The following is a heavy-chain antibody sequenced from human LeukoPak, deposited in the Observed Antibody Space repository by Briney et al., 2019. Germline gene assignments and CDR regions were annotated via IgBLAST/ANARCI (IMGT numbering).Heavy chain of an antibody. CDR3: AKDWRRIVVVGPITRHGNYMDV. CDR1: GFTFSSYS. Sequence: GGSLRLSCAASGFTFSSYSMNWVRQAPGKGLEWVSSISSSSSYIYYADSVKGRFTISRDNSKNTLYLQMNSLRPEDTAVYFCAKDWRRIVVVGPITRHGNYMDVWGKGTTVTISS. D-gene: IGHD2-15*01. V-gene: IGHV3-21*01. CDR2: ISSSSSYI. J-gene: IGHJ6*03.